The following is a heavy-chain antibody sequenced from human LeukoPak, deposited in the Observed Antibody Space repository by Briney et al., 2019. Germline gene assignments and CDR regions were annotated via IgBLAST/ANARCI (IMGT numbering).Heavy chain of an antibody. CDR3: SRERSGSYVGSGDY. J-gene: IGHJ4*02. V-gene: IGHV3-21*01. CDR2: ISNSRSTI. D-gene: IGHD1-26*01. Sequence: GGTLRLSCAASGFTFSSYSMNWIRQAPGKGLEWVSSISNSRSTIYYASSVKGRFTISRANAKNSLYLQMNSLRAEDTAVYYCSRERSGSYVGSGDYWGQGTLVTVSS. CDR1: GFTFSSYS.